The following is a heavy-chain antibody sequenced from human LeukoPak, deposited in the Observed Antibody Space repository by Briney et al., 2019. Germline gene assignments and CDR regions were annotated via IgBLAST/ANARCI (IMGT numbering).Heavy chain of an antibody. CDR3: ARRDTVITYTLDF. CDR1: GFTFSNYW. Sequence: GGSLRLSCTASGFTFSNYWMSWVRQAPGKGLEWVANIKDDGSEKFYVDSVKGRFTFFRDNAKTSLYLQMNSLRAEDTAVYYCARRDTVITYTLDFWGQGTLVTVSS. V-gene: IGHV3-7*03. CDR2: IKDDGSEK. J-gene: IGHJ4*02. D-gene: IGHD4-23*01.